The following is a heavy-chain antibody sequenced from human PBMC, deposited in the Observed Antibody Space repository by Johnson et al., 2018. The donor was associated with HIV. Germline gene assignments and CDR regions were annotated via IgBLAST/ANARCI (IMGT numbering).Heavy chain of an antibody. CDR3: AKGFSAVRVGGHAFDI. Sequence: VQLVESGGVVVQPGGSLRLSCAASGFTFDDYTMHWVRQAPGKGLEWVSLISWDGGSTYYADSVKGRFTISRDNSNNSLYLQMNSLRTEDTAFYYCAKGFSAVRVGGHAFDIWGQGTMVTVSS. CDR2: ISWDGGST. D-gene: IGHD3-16*01. J-gene: IGHJ3*02. CDR1: GFTFDDYT. V-gene: IGHV3-43*01.